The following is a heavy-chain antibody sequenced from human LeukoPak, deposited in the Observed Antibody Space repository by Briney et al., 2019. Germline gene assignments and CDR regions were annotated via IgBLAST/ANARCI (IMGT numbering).Heavy chain of an antibody. CDR3: ARSDSSYYGSAYNWFDP. V-gene: IGHV3-43*01. D-gene: IGHD3-10*01. Sequence: AGGSLRLSCAASGFTFNDYTMHWVRQPPGKGLEWVSLFSWDGHSTYYADSLRGRFTISRDNAKNSLYLQMNSLRAEDTAVYYCARSDSSYYGSAYNWFDPWGQGPLVTVSS. J-gene: IGHJ5*02. CDR1: GFTFNDYT. CDR2: FSWDGHST.